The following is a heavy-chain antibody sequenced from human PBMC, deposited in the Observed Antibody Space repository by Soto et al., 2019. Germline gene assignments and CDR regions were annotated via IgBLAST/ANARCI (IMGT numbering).Heavy chain of an antibody. CDR3: ARAHRMATIAHFDY. Sequence: GGSLRLSCAASGFTFSDNAMHWVRQAPGRGLEWLAVISYDGSNKYYADSVKGRFTLSRDNSKNTLYLQMNSLRVEDTAVYYCARAHRMATIAHFDYWGQGTLVTVSS. V-gene: IGHV3-30-3*01. CDR1: GFTFSDNA. CDR2: ISYDGSNK. J-gene: IGHJ4*02. D-gene: IGHD2-21*01.